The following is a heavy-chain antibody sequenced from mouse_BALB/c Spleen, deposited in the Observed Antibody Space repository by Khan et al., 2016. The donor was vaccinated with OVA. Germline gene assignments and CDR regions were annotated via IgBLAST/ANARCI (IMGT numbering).Heavy chain of an antibody. CDR1: GFDFSRYW. Sequence: EVKLLESGGGLVQPGGSLKLSCAASGFDFSRYWMNWVRQAPGKGLEWIGEINPDSSTIKYTPSLKDKFIISRDNAKNTLYLQMSKVRSEDTALYYCVRARSIYYGNYVDYWGQGTTLTVSS. J-gene: IGHJ2*01. D-gene: IGHD1-1*02. CDR3: VRARSIYYGNYVDY. V-gene: IGHV4-1*02. CDR2: INPDSSTI.